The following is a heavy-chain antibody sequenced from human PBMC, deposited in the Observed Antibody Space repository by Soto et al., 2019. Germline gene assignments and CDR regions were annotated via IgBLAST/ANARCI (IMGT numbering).Heavy chain of an antibody. V-gene: IGHV4-34*01. Sequence: PSETLSLTCAVYGGSFSGYYWSWIRQPPGKGLEWIGEINHSGSTNYNPSLKSRVTISVDTSKNQFSLKLSSVTAADTAVYYCARGLAVAGTRENSSPFDYWGQGTLVTVS. D-gene: IGHD6-19*01. CDR2: INHSGST. CDR1: GGSFSGYY. CDR3: ARGLAVAGTRENSSPFDY. J-gene: IGHJ4*02.